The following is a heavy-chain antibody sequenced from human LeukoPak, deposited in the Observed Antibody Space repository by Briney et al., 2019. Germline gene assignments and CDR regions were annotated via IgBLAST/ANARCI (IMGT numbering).Heavy chain of an antibody. Sequence: ASVKVSCKTSGYSFNSYGISWVRQAPGQGLEWMGWISVYNSNTNYAQKLQGRVTMTTDTSTSTAYMELRSLRSDDTAVYYCARSCNSGSCYRGFDYWGQGTLVTVSP. CDR1: GYSFNSYG. V-gene: IGHV1-18*01. CDR3: ARSCNSGSCYRGFDY. D-gene: IGHD2-15*01. CDR2: ISVYNSNT. J-gene: IGHJ4*02.